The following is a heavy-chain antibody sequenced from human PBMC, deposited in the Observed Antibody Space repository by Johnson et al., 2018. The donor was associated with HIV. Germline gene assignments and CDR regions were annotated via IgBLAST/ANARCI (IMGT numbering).Heavy chain of an antibody. CDR1: GFTFSNTW. J-gene: IGHJ3*02. CDR2: IKRKTDGGTT. Sequence: VQLVESGGGLVKPGGSLRLSCAASGFTFSNTWMSWVRQAPGKGLEWVGRIKRKTDGGTTDYAAPVKGRFTISRDDSKNTLYLQMNSLKTEDTAVYYCTGSSSDAFDIWGRGTMVTVSS. V-gene: IGHV3-15*01. CDR3: TGSSSDAFDI. D-gene: IGHD6-13*01.